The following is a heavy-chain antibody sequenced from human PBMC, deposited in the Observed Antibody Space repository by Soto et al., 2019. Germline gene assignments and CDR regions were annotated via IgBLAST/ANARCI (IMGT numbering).Heavy chain of an antibody. CDR1: GFRFSSYG. J-gene: IGHJ4*02. V-gene: IGHV3-21*01. Sequence: EVLLVGSGGGPVKPGGSLRLSCTASGFRFSSYGMNWVRQAPGKGLEWVSSISSGSGFIYYADSVKGRFTISRDNAKNSLYLQMNSLRADDTAIYYCTRVLLGGYYGSDFDFWGQGTQVTVSS. D-gene: IGHD1-26*01. CDR3: TRVLLGGYYGSDFDF. CDR2: ISSGSGFI.